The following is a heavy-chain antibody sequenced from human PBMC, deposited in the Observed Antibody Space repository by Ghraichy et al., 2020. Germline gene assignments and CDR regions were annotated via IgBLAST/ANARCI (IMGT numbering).Heavy chain of an antibody. J-gene: IGHJ5*02. D-gene: IGHD1-1*01. Sequence: SETLSLTCSVSGGSISSGSYSWSWLRQPAGKGVEWIGRIFSSGSTSHNPSLKSRVTMSVDTSKNQFSLKLTSVTAADTAVYYCARGNFETTGDWFDPWGQGTLVTVSS. CDR3: ARGNFETTGDWFDP. V-gene: IGHV4-61*02. CDR1: GGSISSGSYS. CDR2: IFSSGST.